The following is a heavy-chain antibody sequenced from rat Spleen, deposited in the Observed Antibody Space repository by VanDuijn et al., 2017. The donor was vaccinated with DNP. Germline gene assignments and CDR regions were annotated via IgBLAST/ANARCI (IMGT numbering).Heavy chain of an antibody. CDR2: INSEGST. CDR1: GYSITSGFR. J-gene: IGHJ2*01. D-gene: IGHD5-1*01. V-gene: IGHV3-3*01. Sequence: EVQLQESGPGLVKSAQSLSLTCSVTGYSITSGFRWTWIRKFPGNKLEWMGYINSEGSTDYNPSLKSRVSITRDTSKNQFFLQINSVTTEDTATYYCAIQLGVFDYWGQGVMVTVSS. CDR3: AIQLGVFDY.